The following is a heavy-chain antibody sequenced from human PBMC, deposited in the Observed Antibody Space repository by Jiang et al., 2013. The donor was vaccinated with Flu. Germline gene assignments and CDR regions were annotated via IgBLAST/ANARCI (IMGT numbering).Heavy chain of an antibody. J-gene: IGHJ4*02. CDR2: IGTAGDT. Sequence: VQLLESGGGLVQPGGSLRLSCAASGFTFSSYDMHWVRQATGKGLEWVSAIGTAGDTYYPGSVKGRFTISRENAKNSLYLQMNSLRAGDTAVYYCAVDPYSSSVGTGTTFDYVGPGNPGPPSP. D-gene: IGHD6-13*01. V-gene: IGHV3-13*01. CDR1: GFTFSSYD. CDR3: AVDPYSSSVGTGTTFDY.